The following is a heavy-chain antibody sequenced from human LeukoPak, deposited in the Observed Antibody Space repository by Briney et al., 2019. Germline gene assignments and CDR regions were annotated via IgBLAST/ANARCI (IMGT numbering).Heavy chain of an antibody. CDR3: ARFLAGTRHFHFYYYMDV. V-gene: IGHV4-39*01. D-gene: IGHD3-9*01. CDR2: IYYSGST. CDR1: GDSISSNYW. J-gene: IGHJ6*03. Sequence: SETLSLTCAVSGDSISSNYWWTWVRQPPGKGLEWIGSIYYSGSTYYNPSFKSRITISVDTSKNQFSLKVISVTAADTAVYYCARFLAGTRHFHFYYYMDVWGKGTTVTISS.